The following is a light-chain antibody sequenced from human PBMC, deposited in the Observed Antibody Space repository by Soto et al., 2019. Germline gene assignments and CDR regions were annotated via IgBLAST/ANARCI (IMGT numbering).Light chain of an antibody. J-gene: IGKJ4*01. CDR1: QSVLYSSNNKNY. CDR3: QQYYSTPGLT. V-gene: IGKV4-1*01. CDR2: WAS. Sequence: DIVMTQSPDSLAVSLGERATINCKSSQSVLYSSNNKNYLAWYKQKPGQPPKLLIYWASTRESGVPDRSSGSGSGTDFTLTISSLQAEDVAVYYCQQYYSTPGLTFGGGTKVEIK.